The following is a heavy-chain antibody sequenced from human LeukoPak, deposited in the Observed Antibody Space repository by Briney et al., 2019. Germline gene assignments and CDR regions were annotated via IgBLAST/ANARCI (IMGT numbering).Heavy chain of an antibody. Sequence: GGSLRLSCAASGFTFTTSWMHWVRQAPGKGLEWVSYISSSGSSIYYADAVKGRFTISRDNAKNSLYLQMNSLRAEDTAVYYCARPQRLLSGFPGYWGQGTLVTVSS. CDR3: ARPQRLLSGFPGY. V-gene: IGHV3-48*03. J-gene: IGHJ4*02. CDR2: ISSSGSSI. CDR1: GFTFTTSW. D-gene: IGHD3-22*01.